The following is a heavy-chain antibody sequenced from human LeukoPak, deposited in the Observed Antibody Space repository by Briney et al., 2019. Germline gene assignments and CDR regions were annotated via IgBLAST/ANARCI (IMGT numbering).Heavy chain of an antibody. CDR3: ARDRSVACTVDY. V-gene: IGHV3-21*01. Sequence: PGGSLRLSCAASGFSFSSYSMNWVRQAPGKGLESVSFISSSSTFISYADSVKGRFTISRDNAKNSLYLQMNSLTAEDTAVYYGARDRSVACTVDYWGQGTLVTVSS. CDR1: GFSFSSYS. CDR2: ISSSSTFI. D-gene: IGHD6-19*01. J-gene: IGHJ4*02.